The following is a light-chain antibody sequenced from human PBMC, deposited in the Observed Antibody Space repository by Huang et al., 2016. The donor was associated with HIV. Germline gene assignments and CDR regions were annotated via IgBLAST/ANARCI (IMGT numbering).Light chain of an antibody. V-gene: IGKV3-11*01. J-gene: IGKJ5*01. CDR2: EAS. CDR3: QQRSNWS. Sequence: EIVLTQSPPTLSLSPGERATLSCRASQSVSSNLAWYQQKPGQAPRPLLYEASNRATGIPARFSGSGSGTDFTLTISSLEPEDFAVYYCQQRSNWSFGQGTRLEIK. CDR1: QSVSSN.